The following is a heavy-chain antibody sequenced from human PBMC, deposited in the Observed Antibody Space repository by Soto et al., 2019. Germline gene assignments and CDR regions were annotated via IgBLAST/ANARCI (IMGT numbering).Heavy chain of an antibody. D-gene: IGHD3-22*01. CDR3: ARRLYYDSSGFEGGGMDV. V-gene: IGHV4-31*03. CDR2: IFYTGST. J-gene: IGHJ6*02. CDR1: GASISRGGYY. Sequence: SETLSLTCTVSGASISRGGYYWSWVRQHPGKGLEWIGFIFYTGSTSCNPSLKSRVTMSVDTSKSQFSLKLSSVTAADTAVYYCARRLYYDSSGFEGGGMDVWGQGTTVTVSS.